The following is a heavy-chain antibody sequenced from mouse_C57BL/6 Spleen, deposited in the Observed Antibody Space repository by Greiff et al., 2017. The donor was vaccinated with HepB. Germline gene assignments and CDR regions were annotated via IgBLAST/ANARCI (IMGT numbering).Heavy chain of an antibody. V-gene: IGHV1-52*01. D-gene: IGHD1-1*01. CDR1: GYTFTSYW. CDR2: IDPSDSET. CDR3: ARGGDYYGSSPYWYFDV. Sequence: QVQLQQPGAELVRPGSSVKLSCKASGYTFTSYWMHWVKQRPIQGLEWIGNIDPSDSETHYNQKFKDKATLTVDKSSSTAYMQLSSLTSEDSAVHYCARGGDYYGSSPYWYFDVCGTGPTVTVSS. J-gene: IGHJ1*03.